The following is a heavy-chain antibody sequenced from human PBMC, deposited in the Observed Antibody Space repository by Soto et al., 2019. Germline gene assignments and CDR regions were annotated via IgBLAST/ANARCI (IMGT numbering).Heavy chain of an antibody. V-gene: IGHV1-69*13. Sequence: ASVKVSCKASGGTFSSYAISWVRQAPGQGLEWMGGIIPIFGTANYAQKFQGRVTITADESTSTAYMELSSLRSEDTAVYYCARGLAAAVNLVEQRYYYYGMDVWGQGTTVTVSS. CDR2: IIPIFGTA. J-gene: IGHJ6*02. D-gene: IGHD6-13*01. CDR1: GGTFSSYA. CDR3: ARGLAAAVNLVEQRYYYYGMDV.